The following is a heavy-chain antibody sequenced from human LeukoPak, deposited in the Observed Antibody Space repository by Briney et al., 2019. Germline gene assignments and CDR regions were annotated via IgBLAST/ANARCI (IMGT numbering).Heavy chain of an antibody. CDR3: ARGRLLLWFGELSNYYYYGMDV. CDR1: GFTFSSYE. J-gene: IGHJ6*04. D-gene: IGHD3-10*01. CDR2: ISSSGSTI. Sequence: PGGSLRLSCAASGFTFSSYEMNWVRQAPGKGLEWVSYISSSGSTIYYADSVKGRFTISRDNAKNSLYLQMNSLRAEHTAVYYCARGRLLLWFGELSNYYYYGMDVWGKGTTVTVSS. V-gene: IGHV3-48*03.